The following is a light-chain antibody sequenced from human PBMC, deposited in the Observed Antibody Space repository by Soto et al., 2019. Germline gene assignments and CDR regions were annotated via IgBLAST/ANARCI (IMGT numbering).Light chain of an antibody. Sequence: EIVMTQSPATLSVSPGESATLSCRASQSVSNNLAWYQQKPGQAPRLLIYGASTRATGIPARFSGSGSGTEFTLTISSLQSKDFAVYYCQQYNNWPPTWTFGQGTKVEIK. V-gene: IGKV3-15*01. CDR2: GAS. CDR1: QSVSNN. CDR3: QQYNNWPPTWT. J-gene: IGKJ1*01.